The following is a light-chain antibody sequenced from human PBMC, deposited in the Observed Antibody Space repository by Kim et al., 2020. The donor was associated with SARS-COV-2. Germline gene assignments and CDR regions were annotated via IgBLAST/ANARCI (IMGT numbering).Light chain of an antibody. CDR1: SLRRYY. CDR3: HSRDSSGDHRV. V-gene: IGLV3-19*01. J-gene: IGLJ3*02. Sequence: SCELTQDPVVSVALGQTVRITCQGDSLRRYYASWYQQKPGQAPVLIIFAKNNRASGIPDRFSGSNSGDTASLTITGAQAEDEADYYCHSRDSSGDHRVFGGGTQLTVL. CDR2: AKN.